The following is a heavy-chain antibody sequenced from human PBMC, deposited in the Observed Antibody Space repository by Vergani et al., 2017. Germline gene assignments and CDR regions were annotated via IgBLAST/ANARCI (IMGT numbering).Heavy chain of an antibody. CDR2: ISSSGSP. CDR3: ARPVGPSAIADGYHV. V-gene: IGHV4-38-2*02. Sequence: QVQLQESGPGLVKPSETLSLTCTVSGYSIRSGYYWGWIRQPPGKGLEWIGSISSSGSPYYNPTLKSRLAFSVDTSKNLFSLRLKSVTATDTGMYYCARPVGPSAIADGYHVWGQGTMVTVS. CDR1: GYSIRSGYY. J-gene: IGHJ3*01. D-gene: IGHD3-10*01.